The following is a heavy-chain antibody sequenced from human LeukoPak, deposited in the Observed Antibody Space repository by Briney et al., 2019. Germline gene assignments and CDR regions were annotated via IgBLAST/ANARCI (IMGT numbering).Heavy chain of an antibody. CDR3: ARLGAWDYYYYMDV. J-gene: IGHJ6*03. Sequence: PGGSLRLSCAASGFTFSNYGMHWVRQAPGKGLEWVPYISSSGSTIYYADSVKGRFTISRDSAKNSLYLQMNSLRAEDTAVYYCARLGAWDYYYYMDVWGKGATVTTSS. CDR1: GFTFSNYG. CDR2: ISSSGSTI. V-gene: IGHV3-48*04. D-gene: IGHD3-16*01.